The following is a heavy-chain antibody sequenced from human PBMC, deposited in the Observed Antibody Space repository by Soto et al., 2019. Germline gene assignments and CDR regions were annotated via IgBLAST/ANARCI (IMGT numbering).Heavy chain of an antibody. V-gene: IGHV1-18*01. J-gene: IGHJ4*02. Sequence: ASVKVSCKASGYTFTSYGISWVRQARGQGLEWMGWISAYNGNTNYAQKLQGRVTMTTDTSTSTAYMELRSLRSEDTAVYYCAAAGTAITLDYWGQGTLVTVSS. D-gene: IGHD6-19*01. CDR3: AAAGTAITLDY. CDR1: GYTFTSYG. CDR2: ISAYNGNT.